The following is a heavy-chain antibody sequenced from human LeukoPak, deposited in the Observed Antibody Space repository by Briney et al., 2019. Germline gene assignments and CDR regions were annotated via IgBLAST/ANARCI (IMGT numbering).Heavy chain of an antibody. J-gene: IGHJ4*02. CDR3: ARDPSNTSGYRVYHDY. Sequence: ASVKVSCKASGYTFNKYGISWVRQAPGQGLEWMGWISCYNRDTRYAQKFQGRVTMTTDTSTSTVHMEPRSLGSDDTAVYYCARDPSNTSGYRVYHDYWGQGALVTVSS. V-gene: IGHV1-18*01. CDR1: GYTFNKYG. CDR2: ISCYNRDT. D-gene: IGHD5/OR15-5a*01.